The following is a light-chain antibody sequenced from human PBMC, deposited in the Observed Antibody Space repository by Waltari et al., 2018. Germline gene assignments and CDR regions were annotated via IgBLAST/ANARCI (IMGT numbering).Light chain of an antibody. Sequence: EVVLTQSPGTLSLSPGERATLYCRASQSVTSSFLAWYQQKPGQAPRLLIYGASSRAPGIPDRFSGRGSGTDFTLTISRLEPEDFAVYFCHQYGYSPRTFGQGTKLEIK. CDR3: HQYGYSPRT. CDR1: QSVTSSF. CDR2: GAS. J-gene: IGKJ2*01. V-gene: IGKV3-20*01.